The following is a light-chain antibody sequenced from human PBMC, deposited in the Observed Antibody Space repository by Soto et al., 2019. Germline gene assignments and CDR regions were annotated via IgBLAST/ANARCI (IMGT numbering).Light chain of an antibody. CDR1: SSDVGGYNY. CDR3: SSYTSSSTLYV. CDR2: EVS. J-gene: IGLJ1*01. V-gene: IGLV2-14*01. Sequence: QSALTQPASVSGSPGQSITISCTGTSSDVGGYNYVSWYQQHPGKAPKLMIYEVSNRPSGVSSRFSGSKSGNTASLTISGLQAEDEADYYGSSYTSSSTLYVFGTGTKLTVL.